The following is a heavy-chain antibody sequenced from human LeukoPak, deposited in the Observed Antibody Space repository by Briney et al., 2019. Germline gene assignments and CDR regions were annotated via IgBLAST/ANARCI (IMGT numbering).Heavy chain of an antibody. CDR3: ARDQEGFDY. CDR1: GYTFTSNY. CDR2: IYPRDGST. J-gene: IGHJ4*02. Sequence: ASVKVSCKASGYTFTSNYKHWVRQAPGQGLEWMGMIYPRDGSTSYAQKFQGRVTVTRDTSTSTVHMELSGLRSEDTVVYYCARDQEGFDYWGQGTLVTVSS. V-gene: IGHV1-46*01.